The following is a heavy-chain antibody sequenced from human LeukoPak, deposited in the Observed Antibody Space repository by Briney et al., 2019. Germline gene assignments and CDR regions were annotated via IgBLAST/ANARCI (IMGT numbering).Heavy chain of an antibody. V-gene: IGHV3-21*01. J-gene: IGHJ5*02. Sequence: GGSLRLSCAASGFTFSAYTMNWVRQPPGKGLEWVSYISSSGSYIYYADPVKGRFTISRDKNSLYLQMDSLRAEDTAVYYCARDSRQWVEQLPYGWFDPWGQGTLVTVSP. CDR3: ARDSRQWVEQLPYGWFDP. CDR2: ISSSGSYI. CDR1: GFTFSAYT. D-gene: IGHD1-26*01.